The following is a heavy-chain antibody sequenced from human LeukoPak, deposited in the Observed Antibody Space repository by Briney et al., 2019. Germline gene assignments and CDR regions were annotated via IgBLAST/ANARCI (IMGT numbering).Heavy chain of an antibody. D-gene: IGHD3-22*01. J-gene: IGHJ4*02. Sequence: QSGGSLRLSCAASGFTFSSYAMGWVRQAPGKGLEWVSAISGSGDSTYYADSVKGRFTISRDNSKNALYLQMNSLRAEDTAVYYCAKKSYYYDTSVHWDYFDYWGQGTLVTVSS. CDR2: ISGSGDST. CDR1: GFTFSSYA. CDR3: AKKSYYYDTSVHWDYFDY. V-gene: IGHV3-23*01.